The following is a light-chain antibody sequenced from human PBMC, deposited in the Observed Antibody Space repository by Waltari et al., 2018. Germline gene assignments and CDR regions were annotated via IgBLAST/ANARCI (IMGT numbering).Light chain of an antibody. Sequence: ETVLTQSPVTLSLSPGEGATLSCTASQSVGSSLAWYQQKPGQAPRLLIYNASNRAAGIPARFSRSGSGTDFTLTISSLEPEDFAVYYCQQRSNWNTFGQGTKLEIK. CDR1: QSVGSS. V-gene: IGKV3-11*01. J-gene: IGKJ2*01. CDR3: QQRSNWNT. CDR2: NAS.